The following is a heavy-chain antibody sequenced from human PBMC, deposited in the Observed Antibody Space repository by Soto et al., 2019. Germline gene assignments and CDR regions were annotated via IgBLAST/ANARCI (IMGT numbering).Heavy chain of an antibody. CDR2: IIPIFGTA. Sequence: QVQLVQSGAEVKKPGSSVNVSCKASGGTFSSYAISWVRQAPGQGLEWMGGIIPIFGTANYAQKFQGRVTITADESTSTAYMELSSLRSEDRAVYYCALKTSGSGRFDYWGQGTLVTVSS. V-gene: IGHV1-69*01. CDR3: ALKTSGSGRFDY. CDR1: GGTFSSYA. D-gene: IGHD3-10*01. J-gene: IGHJ4*02.